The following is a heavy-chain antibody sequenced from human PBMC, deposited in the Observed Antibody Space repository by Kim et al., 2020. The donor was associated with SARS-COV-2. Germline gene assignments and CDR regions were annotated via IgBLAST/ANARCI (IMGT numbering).Heavy chain of an antibody. CDR2: IYYSGST. V-gene: IGHV4-59*08. Sequence: SETLSLTCTVSGGSISSYYWSWIRQPPGKGLEWIGYIYYSGSTNYNPSLKSRVTISVDTSKNQFSLKLSSVTAADTAVYYCASGSGSYYNYRLSYWGQGTLVTVSS. CDR3: ASGSGSYYNYRLSY. CDR1: GGSISSYY. D-gene: IGHD3-10*01. J-gene: IGHJ4*02.